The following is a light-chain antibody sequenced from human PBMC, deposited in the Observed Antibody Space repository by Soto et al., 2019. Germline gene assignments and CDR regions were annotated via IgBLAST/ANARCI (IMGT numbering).Light chain of an antibody. CDR1: QSVSSTH. CDR3: QQFDGSLWT. J-gene: IGKJ1*01. V-gene: IGKV3-20*01. CDR2: DAS. Sequence: EIVLTQSPGTLSLSPGERATLSCRASQSVSSTHLAWYHQKPGQAPRLLIYDASSRATGIPDRFSGSGSGTDFTLTISRLEPEDFAVYCCQQFDGSLWTFGQGTKVDI.